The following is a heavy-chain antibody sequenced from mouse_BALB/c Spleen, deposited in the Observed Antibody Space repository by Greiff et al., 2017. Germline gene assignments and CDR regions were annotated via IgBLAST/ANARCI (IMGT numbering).Heavy chain of an antibody. D-gene: IGHD2-14*01. V-gene: IGHV1-7*01. Sequence: QVQLQQSGAELAKPGASVKMSCKASGYTFTSYWMHWVKQRPGQGLEWIGYINPSTGYTEYNQKFKDKATLTADKSSSTAYMQLSSLTSEDSAVYYCARQEVRPHYYAMDYWGQGTSVTVSS. J-gene: IGHJ4*01. CDR1: GYTFTSYW. CDR3: ARQEVRPHYYAMDY. CDR2: INPSTGYT.